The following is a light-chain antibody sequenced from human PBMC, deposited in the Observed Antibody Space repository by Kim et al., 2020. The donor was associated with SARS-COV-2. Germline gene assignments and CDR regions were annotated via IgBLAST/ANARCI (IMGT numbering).Light chain of an antibody. CDR1: SLRSYY. Sequence: LGQTVRITCQGDSLRSYYASWYQQKPGHAPVLVIYDKNNRPSGIPGRFSGSSSGNTASLTITGAPAEDEADYYCNSRDSSGNPYVVFGGGTQLTVL. V-gene: IGLV3-19*01. J-gene: IGLJ2*01. CDR3: NSRDSSGNPYVV. CDR2: DKN.